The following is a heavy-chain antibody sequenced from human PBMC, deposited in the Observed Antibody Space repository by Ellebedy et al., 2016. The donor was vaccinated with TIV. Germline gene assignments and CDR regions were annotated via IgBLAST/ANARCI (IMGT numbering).Heavy chain of an antibody. CDR3: ARFLLDYCTNGVCNWFDS. J-gene: IGHJ5*01. Sequence: MPSETLSLTCTVSGGSVSSGSYYWSWIRQPPGKGLEWIGYIYYTGSTNDNPSLRSRVSMSVDTSKNQFSLKLRSVTAADTAVYYCARFLLDYCTNGVCNWFDSWGQGTLVTVSS. V-gene: IGHV4-61*01. CDR2: IYYTGST. D-gene: IGHD2-8*01. CDR1: GGSVSSGSYY.